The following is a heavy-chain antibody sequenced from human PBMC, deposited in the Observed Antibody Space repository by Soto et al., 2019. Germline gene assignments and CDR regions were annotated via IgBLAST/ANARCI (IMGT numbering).Heavy chain of an antibody. D-gene: IGHD6-25*01. CDR3: ARFTGGSSGDY. Sequence: GGSLRLSCIASGFTFNTYWMSWVRQAPGKGLEWVANIKEDGSDKYYVDSVKGRFTISRDNAKNLLYLQMNSLGAGDTAMYYCARFTGGSSGDYWGQGTLVTVSS. CDR2: IKEDGSDK. V-gene: IGHV3-7*01. J-gene: IGHJ4*02. CDR1: GFTFNTYW.